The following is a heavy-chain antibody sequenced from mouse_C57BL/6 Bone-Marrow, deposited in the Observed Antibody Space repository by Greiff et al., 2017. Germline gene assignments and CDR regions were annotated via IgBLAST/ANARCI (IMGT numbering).Heavy chain of an antibody. CDR1: GYAFTNYL. D-gene: IGHD2-3*01. Sequence: VQLQQSGAELVRPGTSVKVSCKASGYAFTNYLIEWVKQRPGQGLEWIGVINPGSGGTNYNEKFKGKATLTADKSSSTAYMQLSSLTSEDSAVYFCARLDGYPWYFDVGGTGTTVTVSS. V-gene: IGHV1-54*01. CDR2: INPGSGGT. CDR3: ARLDGYPWYFDV. J-gene: IGHJ1*03.